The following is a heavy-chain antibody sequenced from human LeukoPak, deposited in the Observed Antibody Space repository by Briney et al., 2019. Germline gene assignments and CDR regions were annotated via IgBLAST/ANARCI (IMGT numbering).Heavy chain of an antibody. CDR3: ARDRGGSYYGELDY. CDR1: GGSVSDYY. Sequence: PSETLSLTCTVSGGSVSDYYWSWIRQSPGKGLEWIGYIYYTGSSSYNPSLRSRVTISVDTSKNQFSLKLSSVTAADTAVYYCARDRGGSYYGELDYWGQGTLVTVSS. D-gene: IGHD1-26*01. CDR2: IYYTGSS. V-gene: IGHV4-59*02. J-gene: IGHJ4*02.